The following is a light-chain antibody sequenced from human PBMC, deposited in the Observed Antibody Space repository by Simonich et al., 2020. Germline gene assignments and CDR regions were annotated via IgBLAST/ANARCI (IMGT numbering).Light chain of an antibody. Sequence: QLVLTQSPSASASLGASVKLTCTLSSGHSSYAIAWHQQQPEKGPRNLMKLNSDGSHSNGDGIPDRFSGSSSGAERYLTISSLQSEDEADYYCQTWGTGMVFGGGTKLTVL. J-gene: IGLJ3*02. CDR3: QTWGTGMV. CDR2: LNSDGSH. V-gene: IGLV4-69*01. CDR1: SGHSSYA.